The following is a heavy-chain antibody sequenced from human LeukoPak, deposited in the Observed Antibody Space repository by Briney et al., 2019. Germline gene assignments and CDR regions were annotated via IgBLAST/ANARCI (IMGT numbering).Heavy chain of an antibody. J-gene: IGHJ4*02. CDR3: VRDGDAEVELDY. Sequence: GGSLRLSCAASGFTFSSYWMHWVRQAPGQGLEWVSRISSDGSSTTNADSVKGRFTISRDNAKNTLYLQMNSLRGEDTAVYYCVRDGDAEVELDYWGQGTLVTVSS. V-gene: IGHV3-74*01. CDR2: ISSDGSST. CDR1: GFTFSSYW. D-gene: IGHD1-1*01.